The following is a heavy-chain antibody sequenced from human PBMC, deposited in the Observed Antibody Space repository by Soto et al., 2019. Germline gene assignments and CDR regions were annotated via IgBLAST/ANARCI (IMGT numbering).Heavy chain of an antibody. J-gene: IGHJ6*02. D-gene: IGHD5-18*01. CDR1: GYRFTNYW. CDR3: ARRGYSYGPPYYYGMDV. Sequence: PGESLKISCKGSGYRFTNYWIGWVRQMPGKGLEWMGIIYPGDSHARYSPSFQGQVTISADKSISTAYLQWSSLKASDTAMYYCARRGYSYGPPYYYGMDVWGQGTTVTVSS. V-gene: IGHV5-51*01. CDR2: IYPGDSHA.